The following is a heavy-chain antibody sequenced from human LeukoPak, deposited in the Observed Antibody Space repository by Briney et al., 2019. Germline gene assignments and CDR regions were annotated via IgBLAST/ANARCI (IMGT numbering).Heavy chain of an antibody. CDR2: INWNRGSI. V-gene: IGHV3-9*01. CDR3: AKDLGGEFYYYYGMDV. J-gene: IGHJ6*02. D-gene: IGHD3-10*01. Sequence: GGSLRVSCAASGFTFDDYAMHWVRQAPGKGLEWVSGINWNRGSIGYADSVKGRFTISRDNAKNSLYLQMNSLRAEDTALYYCAKDLGGEFYYYYGMDVWGQGTTVTVSS. CDR1: GFTFDDYA.